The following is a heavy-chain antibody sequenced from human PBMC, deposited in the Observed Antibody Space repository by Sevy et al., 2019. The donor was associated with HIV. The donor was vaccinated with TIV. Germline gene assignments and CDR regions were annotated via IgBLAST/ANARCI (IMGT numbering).Heavy chain of an antibody. CDR3: ARGAVVIGTTATPVLDF. CDR1: DDSINSYD. D-gene: IGHD2-2*01. Sequence: SETLSLTCSVSDDSINSYDWSWIRQPPGKGLEWIGYIYNNIGSTSYNPSLTSRVTISVDTSKNQFSLKLTSVTAADTAVYYCARGAVVIGTTATPVLDFWGLGSLVTVSS. CDR2: IYNNIGST. V-gene: IGHV4-59*08. J-gene: IGHJ4*02.